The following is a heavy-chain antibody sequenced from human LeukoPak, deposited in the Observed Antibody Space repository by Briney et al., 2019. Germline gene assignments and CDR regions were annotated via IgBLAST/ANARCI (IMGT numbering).Heavy chain of an antibody. V-gene: IGHV1-24*01. CDR2: FDPEDGET. CDR3: ATEYDFWRFDY. J-gene: IGHJ4*02. Sequence: ASVKVSCKVSGYTLTELSMHWVRQAPGKGLEWMGGFDPEDGETIYAQKFQGRVTMTEATSTVTAYVELSSLGSEGTAVYYCATEYDFWRFDYWGQGTLVTVSS. D-gene: IGHD3-3*01. CDR1: GYTLTELS.